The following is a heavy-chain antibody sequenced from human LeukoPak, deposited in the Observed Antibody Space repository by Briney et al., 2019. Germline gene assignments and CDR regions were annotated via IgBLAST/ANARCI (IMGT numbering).Heavy chain of an antibody. CDR1: GFTFSSSG. Sequence: GGSLRLSGAASGFTFSSSGMNWVHQAPGKRLEWVSYISSSSGTLYYADSVKGRFTISRDNVKNSLFLQMNSLKDEDTAVYYCARNPRRLALNNPANRDYGMDVWGQGTTVTVSS. CDR3: ARNPRRLALNNPANRDYGMDV. J-gene: IGHJ6*02. V-gene: IGHV3-48*02. CDR2: ISSSSGTL. D-gene: IGHD1/OR15-1a*01.